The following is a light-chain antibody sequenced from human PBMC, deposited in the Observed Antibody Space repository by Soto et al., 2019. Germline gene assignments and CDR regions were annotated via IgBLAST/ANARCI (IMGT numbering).Light chain of an antibody. CDR1: QSISSW. CDR3: QPYNSYSRT. J-gene: IGKJ1*01. CDR2: DAS. V-gene: IGKV1-5*01. Sequence: IQRAHSPSRLSASLGEIVTITFRASQSISSWLAWYQQKPGKAPKLLIYDASSLESGVPSRFSGSGSGTEFTLTISSLQPDDFATYYCQPYNSYSRTFGQGTKVDIK.